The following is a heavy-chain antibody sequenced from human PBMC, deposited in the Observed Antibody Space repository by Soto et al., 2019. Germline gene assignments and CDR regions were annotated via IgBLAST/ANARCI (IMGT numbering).Heavy chain of an antibody. V-gene: IGHV4-31*03. Sequence: QVQLQESGPGLVKPSQTLSLTCTVSGGSISSGGYYWSWIRQHPGKGLEWIGYIYYSGSTYYNPSLKSRVTISVDTSKNQFSLKLSSVTAADTAVYYCASSPFGDCSGGSCYLGSWFDPWGQGTLVTVSS. J-gene: IGHJ5*02. CDR2: IYYSGST. CDR1: GGSISSGGYY. CDR3: ASSPFGDCSGGSCYLGSWFDP. D-gene: IGHD2-15*01.